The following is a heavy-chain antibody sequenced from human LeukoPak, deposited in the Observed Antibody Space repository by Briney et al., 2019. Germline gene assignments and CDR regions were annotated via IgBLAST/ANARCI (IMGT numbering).Heavy chain of an antibody. CDR2: IGTAGDT. CDR1: GFTFSSYD. V-gene: IGHV3-13*01. Sequence: GGSLRLSCAASGFTFSSYDMHWVRQATGKGLEWVSAIGTAGDTYYPGSVKGRFTISRENAKNSLYLQMNSLRAGDTAVYYCARAMVRGVRRGDDAFDIWGQGTMVTVSS. CDR3: ARAMVRGVRRGDDAFDI. D-gene: IGHD3-10*01. J-gene: IGHJ3*02.